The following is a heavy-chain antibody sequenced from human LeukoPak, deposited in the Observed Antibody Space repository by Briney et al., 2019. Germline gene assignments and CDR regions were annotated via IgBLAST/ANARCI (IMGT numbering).Heavy chain of an antibody. D-gene: IGHD3-10*01. CDR2: IYYSGST. Sequence: PSETLSLTCTVSGGSISSSYWSWIRQPPGKGLEWIGYIYYSGSTNYNPSLKSRVTISVDTSKNQFSLKLSSVTAADTAVYYCARGSYGSGSYLSWGQGTLVTVSS. CDR3: ARGSYGSGSYLS. CDR1: GGSISSSY. J-gene: IGHJ5*02. V-gene: IGHV4-59*01.